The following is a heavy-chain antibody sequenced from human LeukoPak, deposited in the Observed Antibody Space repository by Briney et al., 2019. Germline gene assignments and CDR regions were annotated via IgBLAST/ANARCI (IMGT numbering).Heavy chain of an antibody. CDR2: INHNGNVN. CDR3: ARGSSARFIGPEY. J-gene: IGHJ4*01. Sequence: PGGSLRLSCAASGFTFSSYWMNWARQAPGKGLEWVASINHNGNVNYYVDSVKGRFTISRDNAKNSLYLQMSNLRAEDTAVYFCARGSSARFIGPEYWGYGTLVTVSS. D-gene: IGHD1-26*01. V-gene: IGHV3-7*03. CDR1: GFTFSSYW.